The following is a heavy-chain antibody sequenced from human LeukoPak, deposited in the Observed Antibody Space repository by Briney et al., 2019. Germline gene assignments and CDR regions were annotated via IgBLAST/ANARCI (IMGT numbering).Heavy chain of an antibody. Sequence: GGSLRLSCAASGFTFTTYWMHWVRQAPGKGLEWVAVIWYDGSNKYYADSVKGRFTISRDNSKNTLYLQMNSLRAEDTAVYYCARDRENYYDSSGYPSDAFDIWGQGTMVTVSS. CDR3: ARDRENYYDSSGYPSDAFDI. V-gene: IGHV3-33*08. CDR2: IWYDGSNK. CDR1: GFTFTTYW. D-gene: IGHD3-22*01. J-gene: IGHJ3*02.